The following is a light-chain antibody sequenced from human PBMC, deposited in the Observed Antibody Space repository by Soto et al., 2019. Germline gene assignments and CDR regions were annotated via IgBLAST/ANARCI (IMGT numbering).Light chain of an antibody. Sequence: QSVLTQPPSASGPPGQRVTISCSGGSSNIGSNFVYWYQQLPGTAPKLLIYDNDQRPSGVPDRISGSKSGTSASLAISGLRSEDEADYYCAAWDDSLSGHYVFGTGTKLTVL. V-gene: IGLV1-47*02. CDR3: AAWDDSLSGHYV. J-gene: IGLJ1*01. CDR2: DND. CDR1: SSNIGSNF.